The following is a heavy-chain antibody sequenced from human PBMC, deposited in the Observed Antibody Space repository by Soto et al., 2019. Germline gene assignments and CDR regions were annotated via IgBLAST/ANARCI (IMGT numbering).Heavy chain of an antibody. J-gene: IGHJ3*02. Sequence: EVQLVESGGGLVKPGGSLRLSCAASGITVSKAWMNWVRQAPGKGLEWVGRIRSKADGGITDYPAPVKGRFTISRDDSKNMVHLQIDSLKTEDTAVYYCTTGGSPLDTWGQGTMVTVSS. CDR2: IRSKADGGIT. CDR1: GITVSKAW. V-gene: IGHV3-15*07. D-gene: IGHD6-19*01. CDR3: TTGGSPLDT.